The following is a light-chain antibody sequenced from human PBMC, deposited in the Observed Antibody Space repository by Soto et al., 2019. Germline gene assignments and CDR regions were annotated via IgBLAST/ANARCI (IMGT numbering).Light chain of an antibody. CDR2: DAS. CDR1: QSISSW. Sequence: DIQMTQSPSTLSASVGDRVTITCRASQSISSWLAWYRQKPGKAPKLLIYDASSLESGVPSRFSGSGSGTEFTLTISSLQPDDFATYYCQQYNSYSRTFGRGTKV. V-gene: IGKV1-5*01. CDR3: QQYNSYSRT. J-gene: IGKJ1*01.